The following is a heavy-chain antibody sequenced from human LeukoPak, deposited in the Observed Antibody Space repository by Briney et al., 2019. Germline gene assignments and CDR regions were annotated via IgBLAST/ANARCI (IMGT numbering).Heavy chain of an antibody. J-gene: IGHJ4*02. D-gene: IGHD3-3*01. V-gene: IGHV3-48*04. CDR3: ARPLRESGYFYFDY. CDR1: GFTFDSYS. Sequence: GGSLRLSCAASGFTFDSYSMSWVRQAPGKGLEWVSYITSGSSTIYYPDSVKGRFTISRDNAKNSLYLQMNSLRAEDTAVYYCARPLRESGYFYFDYWGQGTLVTVSS. CDR2: ITSGSSTI.